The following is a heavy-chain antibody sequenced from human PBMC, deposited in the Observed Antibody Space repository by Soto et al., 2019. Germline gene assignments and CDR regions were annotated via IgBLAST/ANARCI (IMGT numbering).Heavy chain of an antibody. J-gene: IGHJ5*02. CDR2: IYYTGSP. CDR1: NVSISTYY. V-gene: IGHV4-59*01. D-gene: IGHD6-13*01. CDR3: ARSRSKRQPFDD. Sequence: PSETLPLTCTVSNVSISTYYWSWIRQPPGRSLEWIGHIYYTGSPTYNPSLKSRVTISENTSKKTVSLTLVSVTAEDTAVYYCARSRSKRQPFDDWGRTTPVTVTS.